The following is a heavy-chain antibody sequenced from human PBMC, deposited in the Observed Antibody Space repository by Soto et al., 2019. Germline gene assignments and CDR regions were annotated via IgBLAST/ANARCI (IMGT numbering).Heavy chain of an antibody. CDR3: ANVGYCICTSCPNTSCFDP. V-gene: IGHV1-69*13. Sequence: SVKVSCKASGGTFSSYAISWVRQAPGQGLEWMGGIIPIFGTANYAQKFQGRVTITADESTSTAYMELSSLRSEDTAVYYCANVGYCICTSCPNTSCFDPSCQGTLGT. CDR1: GGTFSSYA. J-gene: IGHJ5*02. CDR2: IIPIFGTA. D-gene: IGHD2-2*01.